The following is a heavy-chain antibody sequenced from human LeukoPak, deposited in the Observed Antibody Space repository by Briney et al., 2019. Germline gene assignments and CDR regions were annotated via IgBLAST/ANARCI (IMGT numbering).Heavy chain of an antibody. CDR3: AKDFYGGSYERCPGDY. Sequence: GGSLRLSCAASGFTFSSYGMHWVRQAPGKGLEWVAVISYDGSNKYYADSVKGRSTISRDNSKNTLYLQMNSLRAEDTAVYYCAKDFYGGSYERCPGDYWGQGTLVTVSS. D-gene: IGHD1-26*01. CDR1: GFTFSSYG. V-gene: IGHV3-30*18. J-gene: IGHJ4*02. CDR2: ISYDGSNK.